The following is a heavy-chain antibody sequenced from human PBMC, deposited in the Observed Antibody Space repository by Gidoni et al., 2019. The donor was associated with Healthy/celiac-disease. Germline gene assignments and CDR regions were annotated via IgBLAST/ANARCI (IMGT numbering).Heavy chain of an antibody. J-gene: IGHJ4*02. CDR2: IWYDGINK. V-gene: IGHV3-33*01. CDR3: ARDSCGGDCYYFDY. D-gene: IGHD2-21*02. Sequence: QVQLVESVGGVVQPGRSLRLSCAASGFTFSSYGMHWVRQAPGKGLEWVEVIWYDGINKYYADSVKGRFTISRDKYKNTLYMQMNSLRAEDTAVYYCARDSCGGDCYYFDYWGQGTLVTVSS. CDR1: GFTFSSYG.